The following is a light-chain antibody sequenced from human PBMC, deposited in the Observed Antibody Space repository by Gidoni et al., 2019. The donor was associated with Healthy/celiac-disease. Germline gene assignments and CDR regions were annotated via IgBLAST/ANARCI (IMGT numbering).Light chain of an antibody. J-gene: IGLJ2*01. CDR2: GNS. CDR3: QSYDSSLSVV. CDR1: SSNIGAGYD. V-gene: IGLV1-40*01. Sequence: QSVLTQPPSVSGAPGQRVTISCTGSSSNIGAGYDVHWYQPLPGTAPKLLISGNSNRPSGVPDRFSGSTSGTSASLAITGLQAEDEADYYCQSYDSSLSVVFGGGTKLTVL.